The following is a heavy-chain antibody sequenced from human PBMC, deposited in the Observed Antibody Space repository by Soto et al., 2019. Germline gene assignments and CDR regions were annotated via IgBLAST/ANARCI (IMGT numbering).Heavy chain of an antibody. CDR1: GFIFSSYA. J-gene: IGHJ4*02. Sequence: LRLSCAASGFIFSSYAMGWVRQAPGKGLEWVSGISGSGASTYHADSVKGRFTISRDNSKNTLYLQLNSLRAEDTAVYYCANFGFCSSISCYTYFDSWGQGALVTVSS. CDR2: ISGSGAST. CDR3: ANFGFCSSISCYTYFDS. V-gene: IGHV3-23*01. D-gene: IGHD2-2*02.